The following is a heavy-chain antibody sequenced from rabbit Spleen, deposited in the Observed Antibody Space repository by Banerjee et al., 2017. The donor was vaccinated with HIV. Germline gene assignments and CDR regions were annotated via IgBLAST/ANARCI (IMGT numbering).Heavy chain of an antibody. Sequence: QEQLEESGGGLVQPEGSLTLTCTASGFSFSSSYWICWVRQAPGKGLQWIACINASTGKPVYATWASGRFTISRTSSTTVTLRMTSLTAADRATYFCARDLVGVIGWNFYLWGQGTLVTVS. V-gene: IGHV1S45*01. J-gene: IGHJ4*01. CDR2: INASTGKP. CDR1: GFSFSSSYW. D-gene: IGHD2-1*01. CDR3: ARDLVGVIGWNFYL.